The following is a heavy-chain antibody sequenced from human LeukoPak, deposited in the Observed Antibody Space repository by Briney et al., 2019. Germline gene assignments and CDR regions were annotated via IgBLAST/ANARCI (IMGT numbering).Heavy chain of an antibody. CDR2: ISYDGSNK. Sequence: GGSLRLSCAASGFTFSSYAMHWVRQAPGKGLEWVAVISYDGSNKYYADSVKGRFTISRDNSKNTLYLQMNSLRAEDTAVYYCARDRYYDILTGSGSIGYWGQGTLVTVSS. J-gene: IGHJ4*02. D-gene: IGHD3-9*01. CDR3: ARDRYYDILTGSGSIGY. CDR1: GFTFSSYA. V-gene: IGHV3-30-3*01.